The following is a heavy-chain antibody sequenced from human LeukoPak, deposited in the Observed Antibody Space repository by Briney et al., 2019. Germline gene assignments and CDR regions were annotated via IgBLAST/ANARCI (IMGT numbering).Heavy chain of an antibody. J-gene: IGHJ6*03. CDR2: TRYDGSNK. V-gene: IGHV3-30*02. CDR3: AKDAQYYDFWSGWNATYYYYMDV. D-gene: IGHD3-3*01. Sequence: GGSLRLSCAASEFTFSTYGMHWVRQAPGKGLEWVAFTRYDGSNKYYADSVKGRFTIARDNSKNTLYLQMNSLRAEDTAVYYCAKDAQYYDFWSGWNATYYYYMDVWGKGTTVTVSS. CDR1: EFTFSTYG.